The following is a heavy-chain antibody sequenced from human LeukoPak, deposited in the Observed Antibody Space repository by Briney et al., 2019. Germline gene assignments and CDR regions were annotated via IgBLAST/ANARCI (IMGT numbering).Heavy chain of an antibody. Sequence: GGSLRLSCAASGFTFKSYSIKWVRQAPGKGLEWVSYIDPSSTTIHYADSVKGRFTISRDNAKNSLYLQMNSLRADDTAVYYCARDAFRARYFDLWGRGTLVTVSS. D-gene: IGHD3-10*01. CDR3: ARDAFRARYFDL. J-gene: IGHJ2*01. CDR2: IDPSSTTI. V-gene: IGHV3-48*01. CDR1: GFTFKSYS.